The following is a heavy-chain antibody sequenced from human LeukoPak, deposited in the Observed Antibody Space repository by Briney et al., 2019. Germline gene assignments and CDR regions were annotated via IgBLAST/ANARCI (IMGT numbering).Heavy chain of an antibody. CDR1: GFTFRNYA. CDR2: ISNDGNNK. CDR3: ASNEERSGWYGSDY. J-gene: IGHJ4*02. D-gene: IGHD6-19*01. V-gene: IGHV3-30-3*01. Sequence: GGSLRLSCAASGFTFRNYAMHWVRQAPGKGLGWVAVISNDGNNKYYADSVKGRFTISRDNSKSTLYLQMNSLRTEDTAVYYCASNEERSGWYGSDYWGQGTLVTVSS.